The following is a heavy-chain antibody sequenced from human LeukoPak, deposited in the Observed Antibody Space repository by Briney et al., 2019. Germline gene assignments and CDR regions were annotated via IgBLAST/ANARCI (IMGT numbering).Heavy chain of an antibody. Sequence: SETLSLTCTVSGYSISSGYYWGWIRQPPGKGLEWIGSIYHSGSTYYNPSLKSRVTISVDTSKNQFSLKLSSVTAADTAVYYCARRCIAAAVDYWGQGTLVTVSS. CDR2: IYHSGST. D-gene: IGHD6-13*01. CDR3: ARRCIAAAVDY. J-gene: IGHJ4*02. CDR1: GYSISSGYY. V-gene: IGHV4-38-2*02.